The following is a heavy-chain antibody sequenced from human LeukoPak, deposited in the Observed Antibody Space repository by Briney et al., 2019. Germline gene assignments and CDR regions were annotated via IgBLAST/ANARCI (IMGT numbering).Heavy chain of an antibody. D-gene: IGHD2-15*01. CDR2: IIPIFGIA. V-gene: IGHV1-69*04. CDR3: ARDSDCSGGSCFPYFDY. J-gene: IGHJ4*02. Sequence: SVKVSCTASGGTFSSYAISWVRQAPGQGLEWMGRIIPIFGIANYAQKFQGRVTITADKSTSTAYMELSSLRSEDTAVYYCARDSDCSGGSCFPYFDYWGQGTLVTVSS. CDR1: GGTFSSYA.